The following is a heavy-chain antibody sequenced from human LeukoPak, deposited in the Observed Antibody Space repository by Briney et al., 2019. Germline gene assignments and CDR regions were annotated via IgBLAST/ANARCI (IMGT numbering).Heavy chain of an antibody. CDR3: ANYNY. CDR2: INHSGST. V-gene: IGHV4-39*07. CDR1: GGSISSGGYY. J-gene: IGHJ4*02. Sequence: PSETLSLTCTVSGGSISSGGYYWSWIRQPPGKGLEWIGEINHSGSTNYNPSLKSRVTISVDTSKNQFSLMLTSVTAADTAVYYCANYNYWGQGTLVTVSS. D-gene: IGHD2-2*02.